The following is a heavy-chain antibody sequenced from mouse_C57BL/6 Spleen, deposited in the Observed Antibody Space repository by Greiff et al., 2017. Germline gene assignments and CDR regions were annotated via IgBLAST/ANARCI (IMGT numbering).Heavy chain of an antibody. CDR1: GFNIKDDY. V-gene: IGHV14-4*01. CDR3: TTHRSYYAMDY. CDR2: IDPENGDT. Sequence: EVKLVESGAELVRPGASVKLSCTASGFNIKDDYMHWVKQRPEQGLEWIGRIDPENGDTEYASKFQGKATITAETSSNTAYLQLSSLTSEDTAVYYCTTHRSYYAMDYWGQGTSVTVSS. J-gene: IGHJ4*01.